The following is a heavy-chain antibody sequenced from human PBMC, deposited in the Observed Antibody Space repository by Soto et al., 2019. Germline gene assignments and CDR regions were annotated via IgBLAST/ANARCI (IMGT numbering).Heavy chain of an antibody. CDR1: GGSISSYY. V-gene: IGHV4-59*01. CDR3: ARTWGSTTDY. J-gene: IGHJ4*02. CDR2: IYYSGST. D-gene: IGHD3-16*01. Sequence: SETLSLTCTVSGGSISSYYWSWIRQPPGKGLEWIGYIYYSGSTNYNPSLKSRVTISVDTSKNQFSLKLSSVTAADTAVYYCARTWGSTTDYWGRGTLVTVCS.